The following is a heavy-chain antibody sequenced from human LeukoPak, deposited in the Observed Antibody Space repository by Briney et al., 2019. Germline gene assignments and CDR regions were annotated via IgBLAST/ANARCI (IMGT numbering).Heavy chain of an antibody. D-gene: IGHD3-22*01. Sequence: GGSLRLSCAASGFTFSSYWMTWVRQAPGKGLEWVANINQDESEKYYVDSVKGRFTISRDNAKNSLYLQMNSLRAEDTAVYYCAREGLMVVVIMGAFDIWGQGTMVTVSS. CDR2: INQDESEK. CDR1: GFTFSSYW. J-gene: IGHJ3*02. V-gene: IGHV3-7*01. CDR3: AREGLMVVVIMGAFDI.